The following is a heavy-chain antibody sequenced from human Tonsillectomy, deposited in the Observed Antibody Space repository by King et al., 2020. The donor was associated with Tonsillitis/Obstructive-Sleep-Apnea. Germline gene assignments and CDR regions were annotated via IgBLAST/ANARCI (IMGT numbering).Heavy chain of an antibody. CDR3: ARYPRYCSGGSCYSGWYFDL. V-gene: IGHV3-20*04. Sequence: DVQLVQSGGGVVRPGGSLRLSCAASVFTFDDYGMSWVRQAPGKGREWVWGINWNGGSTGYADSVKGRFTISRDNAKNSLYLQMNSLRAEETALYYCARYPRYCSGGSCYSGWYFDLWGRGTLVTVSS. D-gene: IGHD2-15*01. CDR2: INWNGGST. J-gene: IGHJ2*01. CDR1: VFTFDDYG.